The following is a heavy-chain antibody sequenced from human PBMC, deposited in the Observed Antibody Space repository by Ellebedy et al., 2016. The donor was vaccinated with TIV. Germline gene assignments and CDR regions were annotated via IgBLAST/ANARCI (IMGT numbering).Heavy chain of an antibody. CDR2: ISRSTSYI. Sequence: GESLKISCAASGFTFSSYTMNWVRQAPGKGLEWLSCISRSTSYIYYADSVKGRFTISRDNAKNSLYLQMNSLRAEDTAVYFCASSTAYTNAMDYWGQGTLVTVSS. V-gene: IGHV3-21*01. J-gene: IGHJ4*02. CDR3: ASSTAYTNAMDY. D-gene: IGHD2-2*01. CDR1: GFTFSSYT.